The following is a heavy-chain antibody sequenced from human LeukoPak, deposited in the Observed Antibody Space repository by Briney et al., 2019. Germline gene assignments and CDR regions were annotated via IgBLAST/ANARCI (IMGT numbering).Heavy chain of an antibody. CDR3: GRGDFSDYGDYVDAFDV. Sequence: GGSLRLSCAASGFTFNNYWMSWVRQAPGKGLQWVANIKQDGSQKFYVDSVKGRFTISRDNTKNLLYLQMNSLRAEDTAVYYCGRGDFSDYGDYVDAFDVWGQGTMVTVSS. CDR2: IKQDGSQK. V-gene: IGHV3-7*01. CDR1: GFTFNNYW. D-gene: IGHD4-17*01. J-gene: IGHJ3*01.